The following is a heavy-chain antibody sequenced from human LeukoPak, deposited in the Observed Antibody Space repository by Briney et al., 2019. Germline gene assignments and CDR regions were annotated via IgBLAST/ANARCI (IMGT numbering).Heavy chain of an antibody. Sequence: SETLSLTCTVSGGSISSSSYYWGWIRQPPGKGLEWIGSIYYSGSTYYNPSLKSRVTISVDTSKNQFSLKLSSVTAADTAVYYCARITMVRGVIIGTFDYWVQGTLVTVSS. V-gene: IGHV4-39*07. CDR2: IYYSGST. D-gene: IGHD3-10*01. J-gene: IGHJ4*02. CDR1: GGSISSSSYY. CDR3: ARITMVRGVIIGTFDY.